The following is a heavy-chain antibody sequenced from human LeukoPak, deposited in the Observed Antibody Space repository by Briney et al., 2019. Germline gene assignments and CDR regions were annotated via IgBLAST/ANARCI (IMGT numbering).Heavy chain of an antibody. CDR1: GFTFNIYD. D-gene: IGHD4-11*01. CDR2: IRYDGGNE. CDR3: TKLASVSTDY. V-gene: IGHV3-30*02. Sequence: GESLRLSCAVSGFTFNIYDMYWVRQAPGKGLERVAFIRYDGGNEYYADSVKGRFTISRDNSKNTLYLQMNSLRPEDTAVYYCTKLASVSTDYWGQGTLVTVSS. J-gene: IGHJ4*02.